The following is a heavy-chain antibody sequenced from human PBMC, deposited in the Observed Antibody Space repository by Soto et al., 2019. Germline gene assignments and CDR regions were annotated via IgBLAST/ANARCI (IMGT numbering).Heavy chain of an antibody. J-gene: IGHJ4*02. Sequence: QVQLQESGPGLVKPSQTLSLTCTVSGGSISSRTSYWSWIRQHPGKGLEWIGYIYYGGDSFYNPSFKRRVTREIDSLKTPLSLRLTSGPAGAAAVYFWARGGGGGVDCWGQGTLVTVAS. CDR3: ARGGGGGVDC. D-gene: IGHD1-26*01. CDR1: GGSISSRTSY. CDR2: IYYGGDS. V-gene: IGHV4-31*03.